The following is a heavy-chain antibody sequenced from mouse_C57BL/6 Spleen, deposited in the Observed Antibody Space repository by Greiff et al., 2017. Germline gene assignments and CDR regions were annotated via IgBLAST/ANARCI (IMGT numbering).Heavy chain of an antibody. V-gene: IGHV1-82*01. Sequence: QVQLKESGPELVKPGASVKISCKASGYAFSSSWMNWVKQRPGKGLEWIGRIYPGDGDTNYNGKFKGKATLTADKSSSTAYMQLSSLTSEDSAVXVCAREYYGSSYDWYFDVWGTGTTVTVSS. CDR3: AREYYGSSYDWYFDV. CDR2: IYPGDGDT. D-gene: IGHD1-1*01. J-gene: IGHJ1*03. CDR1: GYAFSSSW.